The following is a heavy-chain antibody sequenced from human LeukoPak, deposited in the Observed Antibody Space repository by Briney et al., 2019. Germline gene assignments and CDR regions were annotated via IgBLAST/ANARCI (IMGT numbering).Heavy chain of an antibody. CDR1: GGSFSGYY. Sequence: SETLSLTCAVYGGSFSGYYWSWIRQPPGKGLEWIGEINHSGSTNYNPSLKSRVTISVDTSKNQFSLKLGSVTAADTAVYYCARPHCSSTSCYLGGDAFDIWGQGTMVTVSS. CDR2: INHSGST. J-gene: IGHJ3*02. CDR3: ARPHCSSTSCYLGGDAFDI. D-gene: IGHD2-2*01. V-gene: IGHV4-34*01.